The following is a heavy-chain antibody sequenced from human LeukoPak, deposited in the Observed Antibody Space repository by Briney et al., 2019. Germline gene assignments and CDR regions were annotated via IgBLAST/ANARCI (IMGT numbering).Heavy chain of an antibody. Sequence: PGGSLRLSCVASGFTSTRNWMSWVRQAPGKGLEWVASIRPEGTETYYMDSVKGRFTISRDKAKDSLYLKMNSLRAEDTALYYCARLLGTETTYDYWGQGTLVTVSS. J-gene: IGHJ4*02. D-gene: IGHD1-7*01. CDR2: IRPEGTET. CDR1: GFTSTRNW. V-gene: IGHV3-7*01. CDR3: ARLLGTETTYDY.